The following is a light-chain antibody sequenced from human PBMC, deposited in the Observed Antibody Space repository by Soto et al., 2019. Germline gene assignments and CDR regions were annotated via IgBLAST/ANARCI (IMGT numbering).Light chain of an antibody. V-gene: IGKV3-20*01. Sequence: ETVTTQSPATLSVSPGERVILSCRTSQSVSSNYLAWCQQRPGQAPRLLIYGASTRAAGIPDRFSGSGSGTDFTLTITRLEPEDSAVYFCQQYTGPPTTFGQGTRLEIK. CDR3: QQYTGPPTT. CDR1: QSVSSNY. J-gene: IGKJ5*01. CDR2: GAS.